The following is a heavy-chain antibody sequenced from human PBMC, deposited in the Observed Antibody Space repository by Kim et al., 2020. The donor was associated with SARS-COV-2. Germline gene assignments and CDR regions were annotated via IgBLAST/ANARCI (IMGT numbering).Heavy chain of an antibody. CDR1: GFTFSSYA. CDR2: ISGSGGST. J-gene: IGHJ4*02. Sequence: GGSLRLSCAASGFTFSSYAMSWVRQAPGKGLEWVSAISGSGGSTYYADSVKGRFTISRDNSKNTLYLQMNSLRAEDTAVYYCAKVCEGVIIAGEDDYWGQGTLVTVSS. CDR3: AKVCEGVIIAGEDDY. V-gene: IGHV3-23*01. D-gene: IGHD3-10*01.